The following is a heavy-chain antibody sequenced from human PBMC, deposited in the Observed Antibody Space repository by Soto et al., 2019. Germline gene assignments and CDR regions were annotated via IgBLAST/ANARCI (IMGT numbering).Heavy chain of an antibody. V-gene: IGHV1-8*01. J-gene: IGHJ5*02. D-gene: IGHD3-9*01. Sequence: ASVKVSCKASGYTFTSYDINWVRQATGQGLEWMGWMNPNSGNTGYAQKFQGRVTMTRNTSISTAYMELSSLRSEDTAVYYCARERLYYDILTGSFNWFDPWGQGTLVTVS. CDR2: MNPNSGNT. CDR3: ARERLYYDILTGSFNWFDP. CDR1: GYTFTSYD.